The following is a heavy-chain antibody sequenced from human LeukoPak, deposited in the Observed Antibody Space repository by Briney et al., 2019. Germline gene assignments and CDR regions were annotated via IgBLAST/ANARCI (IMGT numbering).Heavy chain of an antibody. CDR3: STVEHF. Sequence: GGSLRLSCSASGLTLSGYWMHWVRQIPGKGLVWVSRIDSDGSGTSYADSVKGRCTISRDDVKNMLYLQMNSLRVEDTGLYYCSTVEHFWGQGTLVTVSS. D-gene: IGHD1/OR15-1a*01. CDR2: IDSDGSGT. V-gene: IGHV3-74*01. J-gene: IGHJ4*02. CDR1: GLTLSGYW.